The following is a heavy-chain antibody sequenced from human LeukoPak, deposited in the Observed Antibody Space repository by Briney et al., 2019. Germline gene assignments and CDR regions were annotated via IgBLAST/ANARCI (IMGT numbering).Heavy chain of an antibody. CDR1: GYRFTSYW. CDR2: IYPGDSDT. V-gene: IGHV5-51*01. Sequence: GESLKISCKGSGYRFTSYWIGWVRQMPGKGLEWMGIIYPGDSDTRYSPSFQGQVTISADKSISTAYLQWSSLKATDTAMYYCARVPYYYGSGSDRASDYYYCYMDVWGKGTTVTVSS. J-gene: IGHJ6*03. D-gene: IGHD3-10*01. CDR3: ARVPYYYGSGSDRASDYYYCYMDV.